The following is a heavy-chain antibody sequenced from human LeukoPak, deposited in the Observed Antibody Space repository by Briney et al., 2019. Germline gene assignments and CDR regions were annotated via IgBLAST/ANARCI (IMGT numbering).Heavy chain of an antibody. V-gene: IGHV3-21*01. Sequence: GGSLSLSCAASGFTFSSYSMNWVRQAPGKGLEWVSSISSSSSYIYYADSVKGRFTISRDNAKNSLYPQMNSLRAEDTAVYYCARDRVVVPEFLTPYYYGMDVWGQGTTVTVSS. J-gene: IGHJ6*02. CDR1: GFTFSSYS. D-gene: IGHD2-2*01. CDR2: ISSSSSYI. CDR3: ARDRVVVPEFLTPYYYGMDV.